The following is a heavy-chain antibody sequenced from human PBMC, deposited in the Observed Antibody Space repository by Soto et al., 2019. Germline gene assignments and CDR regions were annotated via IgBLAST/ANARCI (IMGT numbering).Heavy chain of an antibody. Sequence: GASVKVSCKASGYTFTSYGISWVRQAPGQGLEWMGWISAYNGNTNYAQKLQGRVTMTTDTSTSTAYMELRSLRSDDTAVYYCASFRGIPSSWCGNWFDPWGQGTPVTVSS. D-gene: IGHD6-13*01. CDR2: ISAYNGNT. CDR1: GYTFTSYG. J-gene: IGHJ5*02. V-gene: IGHV1-18*01. CDR3: ASFRGIPSSWCGNWFDP.